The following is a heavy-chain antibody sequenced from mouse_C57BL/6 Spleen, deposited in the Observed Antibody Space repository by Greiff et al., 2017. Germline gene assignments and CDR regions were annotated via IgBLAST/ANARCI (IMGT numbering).Heavy chain of an antibody. J-gene: IGHJ4*01. D-gene: IGHD1-1*01. CDR2: ISSGGSYT. CDR1: GFTFSSYG. V-gene: IGHV5-6*01. CDR3: ARQGDGSSYNAMDY. Sequence: EVKLVESGGDLVKPGGSLKLSCAASGFTFSSYGMSWVRQTPDKRLEWVATISSGGSYTYYPDSVKGRFTISRDNAKNTLYLQMSSLKSEDTAMYYCARQGDGSSYNAMDYWGQGTSVTVSS.